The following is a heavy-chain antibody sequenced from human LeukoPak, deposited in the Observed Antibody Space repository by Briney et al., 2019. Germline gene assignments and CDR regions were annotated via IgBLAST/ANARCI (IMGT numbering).Heavy chain of an antibody. CDR1: GYTFTSYA. Sequence: ASVKVSCKASGYTFTSYAMHWVCQAPGQRLEWMRWINAGNGNTKYSQKFQGRVTITRDTSASTAYMELSSLRSEDTAVYYCAREYYDSSGYYLFDYWGQGTLVTVSS. CDR2: INAGNGNT. J-gene: IGHJ4*02. V-gene: IGHV1-3*01. CDR3: AREYYDSSGYYLFDY. D-gene: IGHD3-22*01.